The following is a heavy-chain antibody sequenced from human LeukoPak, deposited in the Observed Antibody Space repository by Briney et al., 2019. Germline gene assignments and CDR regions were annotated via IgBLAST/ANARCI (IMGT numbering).Heavy chain of an antibody. CDR1: GFNFANHA. CDR2: ITTSSSQI. D-gene: IGHD2-21*02. Sequence: NPGGSLRLSCAASGFNFANHAMSWVRQAPGKGLEWVSSITTSSSQIYYADSVKGRFTISRDNTKNSLYLQMNSLRAEDMAVYYCARGYCGGDCYGDWGQGTLVTVSS. J-gene: IGHJ1*01. CDR3: ARGYCGGDCYGD. V-gene: IGHV3-21*01.